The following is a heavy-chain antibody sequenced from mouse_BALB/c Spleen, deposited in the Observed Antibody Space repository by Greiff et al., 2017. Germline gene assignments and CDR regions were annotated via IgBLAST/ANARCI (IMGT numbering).Heavy chain of an antibody. J-gene: IGHJ2*01. CDR1: GYTFTSYW. Sequence: QVQLQQPGAELVRPGASVKLSCKASGYTFTSYWINWVKQRPGQGLEWIGNIYPSDSYTNYNQKFKDKATLTVDKSSSTAYMQLSSPTSEDSAVYYCTRWGDGYYDGYWGQGTTLTVSS. CDR2: IYPSDSYT. CDR3: TRWGDGYYDGY. V-gene: IGHV1-69*02. D-gene: IGHD2-3*01.